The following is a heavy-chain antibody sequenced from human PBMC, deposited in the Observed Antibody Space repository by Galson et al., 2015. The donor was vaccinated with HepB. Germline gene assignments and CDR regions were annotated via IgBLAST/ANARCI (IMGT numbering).Heavy chain of an antibody. V-gene: IGHV1-3*01. CDR1: GYTFTSYA. D-gene: IGHD5-12*01. J-gene: IGHJ4*02. CDR3: ARDQVRSGYEPSHFDY. Sequence: SVKVSCKASGYTFTSYAMHWVRQAPGQRLEWVGWINAGNGNTKYSQKFQGRVTITRDTSASTAYMELSSLRSEDTAVYYCARDQVRSGYEPSHFDYWGQGTLVTVSS. CDR2: INAGNGNT.